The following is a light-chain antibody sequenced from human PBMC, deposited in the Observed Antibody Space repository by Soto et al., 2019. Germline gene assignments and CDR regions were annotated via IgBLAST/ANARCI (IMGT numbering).Light chain of an antibody. CDR1: QGITSW. J-gene: IGKJ4*01. Sequence: DIQMTQSPSSVSASVGDRVTITCRASQGITSWLAWYQQKPGRAPKLLIYAASSLQSGVPSRFSGSGSGRDFTLTISSLQSEDFATFFFQQTSSFPLTFGGGTKVEIK. V-gene: IGKV1-12*01. CDR2: AAS. CDR3: QQTSSFPLT.